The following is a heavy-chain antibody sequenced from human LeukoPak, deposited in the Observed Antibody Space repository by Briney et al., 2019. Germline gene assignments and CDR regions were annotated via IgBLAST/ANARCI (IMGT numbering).Heavy chain of an antibody. CDR3: ARGVITIFGVVTHFDY. V-gene: IGHV1-18*01. CDR2: ISAYNGNT. D-gene: IGHD3-3*01. Sequence: GASVKVSCKASGYTFTSYGISWVRQAPGQGLEWMGWISAYNGNTNYAQKLPGRVTMTTDTSTSTAYMELRSLRSDDTAVYYCARGVITIFGVVTHFDYWGQGTLVTVSS. J-gene: IGHJ4*02. CDR1: GYTFTSYG.